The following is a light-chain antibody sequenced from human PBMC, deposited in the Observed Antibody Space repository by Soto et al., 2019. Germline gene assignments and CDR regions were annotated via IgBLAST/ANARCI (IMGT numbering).Light chain of an antibody. CDR3: QQSYSSPRT. J-gene: IGKJ1*01. Sequence: DIQMTQSPSSLSASVRDRVTITCRASQSISNYLNWYQQKPGKGPELLIYAASSLQSGVPSRFSGCGSGTDFTLTISYLQPEDFATYFWQQSYSSPRTFGLGTQVEI. CDR1: QSISNY. CDR2: AAS. V-gene: IGKV1-39*01.